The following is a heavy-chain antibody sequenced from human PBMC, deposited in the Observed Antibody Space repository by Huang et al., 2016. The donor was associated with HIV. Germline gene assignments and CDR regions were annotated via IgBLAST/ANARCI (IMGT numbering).Heavy chain of an antibody. D-gene: IGHD3-22*01. CDR1: GYTFPRYG. J-gene: IGHJ3*02. CDR3: ARDPKYHRIGYYRQRRGIDI. Sequence: QIQLMQSGPELKQPGASVKVSCKASGYTFPRYGITWGRQAPGQGPEWMGWISASSGDTEDAQKFQGRVTLTTDTSTNIAYMELRSLRSDDTAKYYCARDPKYHRIGYYRQRRGIDIWGQGTMVIVSS. V-gene: IGHV1-18*01. CDR2: ISASSGDT.